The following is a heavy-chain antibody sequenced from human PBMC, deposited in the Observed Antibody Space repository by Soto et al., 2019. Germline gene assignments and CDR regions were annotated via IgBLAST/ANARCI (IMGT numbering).Heavy chain of an antibody. D-gene: IGHD5-12*01. Sequence: GGSLRLSCAASGFTFSSYAMSWVRQAPGKGLEWVSAISGSGGSTYYADSVKGRFTISRDNSKNTLYLQMNSLRAEDTAVYYCASQFMGGYSGYDRFYFDYWGQGTLVTVSS. J-gene: IGHJ4*02. CDR1: GFTFSSYA. V-gene: IGHV3-23*01. CDR3: ASQFMGGYSGYDRFYFDY. CDR2: ISGSGGST.